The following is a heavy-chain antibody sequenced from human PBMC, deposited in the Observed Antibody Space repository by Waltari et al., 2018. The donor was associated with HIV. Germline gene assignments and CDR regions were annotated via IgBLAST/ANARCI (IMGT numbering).Heavy chain of an antibody. Sequence: QVQLQESGPGLVKPAETLSLTCNVSGDSVTSGIYSWTWIRRSPGEGLEWIGYVSSNGISDYTASLKSRVTISADTSKNQFSLRLGSVTAADTAIYYCATFRLRGGSTRIDFWGQGKLVIVSS. V-gene: IGHV4-61*01. D-gene: IGHD3-16*01. J-gene: IGHJ4*02. CDR2: VSSNGIS. CDR1: GDSVTSGIYS. CDR3: ATFRLRGGSTRIDF.